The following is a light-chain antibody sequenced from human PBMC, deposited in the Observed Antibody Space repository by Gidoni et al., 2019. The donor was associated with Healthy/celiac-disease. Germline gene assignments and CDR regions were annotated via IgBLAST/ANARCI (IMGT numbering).Light chain of an antibody. J-gene: IGKJ1*01. CDR3: EQSYSAPWT. Sequence: DIQMTQSPSSLSASVVDRVTITCRASQSSSSYLTWYQQKTGKAPQLMIYAASRVQSGVPARFSGSGSGTDFTLTISSLQAEECATYFCEQSYSAPWTFGKET. CDR1: QSSSSY. CDR2: AAS. V-gene: IGKV1-39*01.